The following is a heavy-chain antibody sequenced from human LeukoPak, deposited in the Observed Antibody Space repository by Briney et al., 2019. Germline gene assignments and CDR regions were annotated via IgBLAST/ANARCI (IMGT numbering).Heavy chain of an antibody. D-gene: IGHD6-13*01. Sequence: PGGSLRLSCAASGFTFSSYSMNWVRQAPGKGLEWVSSISSSSSYIYYADSVKGRFTISRDNAKNSLYLQRNSLRAEDTAVYYCARGHYSSSPPIWYWGQGTLVAVSS. CDR1: GFTFSSYS. V-gene: IGHV3-21*01. CDR2: ISSSSSYI. J-gene: IGHJ4*02. CDR3: ARGHYSSSPPIWY.